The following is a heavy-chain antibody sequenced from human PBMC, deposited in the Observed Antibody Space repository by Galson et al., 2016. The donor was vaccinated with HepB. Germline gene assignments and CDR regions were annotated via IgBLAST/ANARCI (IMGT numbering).Heavy chain of an antibody. V-gene: IGHV6-1*01. CDR3: ARVRCSTFRCQNWFDP. Sequence: CAISGDSVSSNSAAWTWTRQSPLRGLEWLGRTYYRSKWYNDYAVSVKSRISIHPDTSKNQFSLQLNSVTPEDTAVYYCARVRCSTFRCQNWFDPWGQGTLSPSPQ. CDR2: TYYRSKWYN. J-gene: IGHJ5*02. CDR1: GDSVSSNSAA. D-gene: IGHD2/OR15-2a*01.